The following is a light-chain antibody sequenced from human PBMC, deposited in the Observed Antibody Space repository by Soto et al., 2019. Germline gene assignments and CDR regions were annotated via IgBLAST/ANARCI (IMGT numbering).Light chain of an antibody. CDR1: QSVSSSH. CDR2: GAS. Sequence: EIVLTQSPGTLSLSPGERATLSCRASQSVSSSHLAWYQQKPGQAPRLLIYGASSRATGIPDRFSGSGSGTDFILTISRLEPEDLAVYFCQQYGDSPWTFGQGTKVEIK. CDR3: QQYGDSPWT. J-gene: IGKJ1*01. V-gene: IGKV3-20*01.